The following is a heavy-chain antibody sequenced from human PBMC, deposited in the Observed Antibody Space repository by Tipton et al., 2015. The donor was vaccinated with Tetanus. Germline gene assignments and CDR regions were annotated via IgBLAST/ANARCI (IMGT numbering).Heavy chain of an antibody. J-gene: IGHJ4*02. V-gene: IGHV4-30-4*01. CDR3: VRRKYSSGSYDYFDF. CDR1: GGSISSGDYY. D-gene: IGHD6-19*01. CDR2: IYYSGST. Sequence: LRLSCTVSGGSISSGDYYWSWIRQPPGKGLEWIGYIYYSGSTYYNPSLKSRVTISVDTSKNQFSLRLSSVTAADTAVYYCVRRKYSSGSYDYFDFWGQGILVTVSS.